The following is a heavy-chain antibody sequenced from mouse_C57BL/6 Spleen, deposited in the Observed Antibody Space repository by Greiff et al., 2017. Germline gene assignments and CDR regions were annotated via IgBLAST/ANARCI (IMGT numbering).Heavy chain of an antibody. CDR1: GYTFTSYW. Sequence: QVQLQQPGAELVKPGASVKMSCKASGYTFTSYWITWVKQRPGQGLEWIGDIYPGSGSTNYNEKFKSKATLTVDTSSSTAYMQLSSLTSEDSAVYYCARHYGYDGGFAYWGQGTLVTVSA. V-gene: IGHV1-55*01. CDR3: ARHYGYDGGFAY. CDR2: IYPGSGST. D-gene: IGHD2-2*01. J-gene: IGHJ3*01.